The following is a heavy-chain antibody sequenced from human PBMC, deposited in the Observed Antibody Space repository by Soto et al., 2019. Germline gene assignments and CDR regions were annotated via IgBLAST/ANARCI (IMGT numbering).Heavy chain of an antibody. V-gene: IGHV5-10-1*01. D-gene: IGHD3-22*01. CDR2: IDPSDSQT. CDR3: ARQIYDSDTGPNFQYYFDS. J-gene: IGHJ4*02. Sequence: GESLKISCKGSGYSFAGYWITWVRQKPGKGLEWMGRIDPSDSQTYYSPSFRGHVTISATKSITTVFLQWSSLRASDTAMYYCARQIYDSDTGPNFQYYFDSWGRGTPVTVSS. CDR1: GYSFAGYW.